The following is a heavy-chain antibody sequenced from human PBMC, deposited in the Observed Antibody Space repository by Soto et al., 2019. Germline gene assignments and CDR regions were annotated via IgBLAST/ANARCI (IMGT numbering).Heavy chain of an antibody. CDR1: GGSISSGGYS. D-gene: IGHD4-17*01. Sequence: QLQLQESGSGLVKPSQTLSLTCAVSGGSISSGGYSWSLIRQPPGQGLESIVYIYHSGSTYYNPSLKSRVTISVDRSKNQFSLKLSSVTAADTAVYYCARGMTTVTTFDYWGQGTLVTVSS. CDR3: ARGMTTVTTFDY. CDR2: IYHSGST. J-gene: IGHJ4*02. V-gene: IGHV4-30-2*01.